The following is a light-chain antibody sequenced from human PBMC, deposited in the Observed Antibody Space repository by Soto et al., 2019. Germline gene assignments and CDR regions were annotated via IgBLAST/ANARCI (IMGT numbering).Light chain of an antibody. Sequence: QSVLTQPASVSGSPGQSITISCAGTSSDVGGYNYISWYQHHPGKAPKLMIYDVSNRPSGVSNRLSGSKSGNTASLSISGLPPEDEADYYCCSYRTSNTRQIVCGTGTKVTVL. CDR3: CSYRTSNTRQIV. CDR2: DVS. V-gene: IGLV2-14*03. J-gene: IGLJ1*01. CDR1: SSDVGGYNY.